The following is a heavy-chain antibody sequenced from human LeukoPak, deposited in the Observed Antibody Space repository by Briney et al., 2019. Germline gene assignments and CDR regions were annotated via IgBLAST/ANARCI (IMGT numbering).Heavy chain of an antibody. D-gene: IGHD1-26*01. J-gene: IGHJ4*02. CDR1: GYTFTNYY. Sequence: GASVKVSCKASGYTFTNYYMHWVRQAPGQGLEWMGIINPSGGRTSYAQQFQGRVTMTRDTSTSTVYMELRTLRFEDTAVYYCARGKWTSFDYWGQGTLVTVSS. CDR2: INPSGGRT. CDR3: ARGKWTSFDY. V-gene: IGHV1-46*01.